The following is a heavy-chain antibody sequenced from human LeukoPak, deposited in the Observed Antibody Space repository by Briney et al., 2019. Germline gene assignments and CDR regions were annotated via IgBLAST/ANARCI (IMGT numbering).Heavy chain of an antibody. CDR3: ARDRYYDSSGSDY. D-gene: IGHD3-22*01. CDR1: GFTVSSNY. V-gene: IGHV3-66*01. J-gene: IGHJ4*02. CDR2: IYSGGST. Sequence: GGSLRLSCAASGFTVSSNYMSWVRQAPGKGLEWVSVIYSGGSTYYADSVKGRFTISRDNSKNTLYLQMNSLRAEDTAVYYCARDRYYDSSGSDYWGQGTLVTVSS.